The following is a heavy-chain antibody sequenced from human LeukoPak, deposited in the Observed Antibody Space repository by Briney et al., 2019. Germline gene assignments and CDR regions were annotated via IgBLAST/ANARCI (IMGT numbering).Heavy chain of an antibody. J-gene: IGHJ6*03. CDR2: INHSGST. CDR1: GGSISSGNYH. Sequence: PSETLSLTCTVSGGSISSGNYHWAWMRQPPGKGLEWIGEINHSGSTNYNPSLKSRVTISVDTSKNQFSLKLSSVTAADTAVYYCARVALRFLEWRLYYYYYMDVWGKGTTVTVSS. CDR3: ARVALRFLEWRLYYYYYMDV. D-gene: IGHD3-3*01. V-gene: IGHV4-39*07.